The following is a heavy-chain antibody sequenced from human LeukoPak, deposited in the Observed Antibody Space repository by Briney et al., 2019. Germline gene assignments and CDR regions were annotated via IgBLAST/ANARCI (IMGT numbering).Heavy chain of an antibody. CDR3: AMHIAAAATSWFDP. D-gene: IGHD6-13*01. CDR1: GYTFTGYY. Sequence: ASVKVSCKASGYTFTGYYMHWVRQAPGQGLEWMGWINPNSGGTNYAQKFQGRVTMTRDTSISTAYMELSRLRSDDTAVYYCAMHIAAAATSWFDPWGQGTLVTVSS. V-gene: IGHV1-2*02. CDR2: INPNSGGT. J-gene: IGHJ5*02.